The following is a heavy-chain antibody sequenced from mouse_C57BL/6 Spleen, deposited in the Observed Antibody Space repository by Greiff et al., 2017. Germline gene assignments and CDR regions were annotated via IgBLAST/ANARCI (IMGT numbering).Heavy chain of an antibody. D-gene: IGHD4-1*01. J-gene: IGHJ1*03. V-gene: IGHV1-22*01. CDR3: ASANWDWYFDV. CDR2: INPNNGGT. CDR1: GYTFTDYN. Sequence: VQLQQSGPELVKPGASVKMSCKASGYTFTDYNMHWVKQSHGKSLEWIGYINPNNGGTSYNQKFKGKATLTVNKSSSTAYMELRSLTSEDSAVYYCASANWDWYFDVWGTGTTVTVSS.